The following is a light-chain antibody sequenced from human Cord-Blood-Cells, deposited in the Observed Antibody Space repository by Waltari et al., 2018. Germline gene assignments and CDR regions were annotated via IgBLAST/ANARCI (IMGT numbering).Light chain of an antibody. CDR2: GAS. CDR1: QSVSSSY. V-gene: IGKV3-20*01. Sequence: EIVLTQFPGNLSLSPGERATLSCRASQSVSSSYLAWYQQKPGQAPRLLIYGASSRATGIPDRVSGSGSGTDFTLTISRLEPEDFAVYYCQQYGSSPLTFGGGTKVEIK. CDR3: QQYGSSPLT. J-gene: IGKJ4*01.